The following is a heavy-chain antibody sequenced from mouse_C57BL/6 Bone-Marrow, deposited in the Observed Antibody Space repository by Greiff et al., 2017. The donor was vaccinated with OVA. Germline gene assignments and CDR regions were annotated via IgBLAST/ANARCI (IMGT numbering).Heavy chain of an antibody. V-gene: IGHV1-50*01. CDR3: ARSEYYGVDY. CDR1: GYTFTSYW. Sequence: QVQLQQPGAELVKPGASVKLSCKASGYTFTSYWMQWVKQRPGQGLEWIGEIDPSDSDTNYNQKFKGKATLTVDTSSSTAYMQLSSLTSEDSAVYYCARSEYYGVDYWGQGTTLTVSS. D-gene: IGHD1-1*01. J-gene: IGHJ2*01. CDR2: IDPSDSDT.